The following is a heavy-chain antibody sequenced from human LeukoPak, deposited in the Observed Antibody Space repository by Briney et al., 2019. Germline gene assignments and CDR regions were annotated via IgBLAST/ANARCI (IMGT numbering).Heavy chain of an antibody. CDR1: GFTFSTYA. Sequence: GGSLRLSCAASGFTFSTYAVSWVRRAPGKGLEWVSGIRGSGGATYYADSVKGRFTISRDNSKNTLYLQMNSLRAEDTAVYYCAKDDLGFGKLGYWGQGTLVTVSS. CDR3: AKDDLGFGKLGY. D-gene: IGHD3-10*01. CDR2: IRGSGGAT. V-gene: IGHV3-23*01. J-gene: IGHJ4*02.